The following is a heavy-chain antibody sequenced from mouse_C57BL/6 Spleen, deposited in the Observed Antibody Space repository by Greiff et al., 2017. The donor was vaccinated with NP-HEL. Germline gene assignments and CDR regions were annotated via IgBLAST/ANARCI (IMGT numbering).Heavy chain of an antibody. CDR2: INPSNGGT. CDR3: ARGIYYYGRGYFDV. V-gene: IGHV1-53*01. Sequence: QVQLKQPGTELVKPGASVKLSCKASGYTFTSYWMHWVKQRPGQGLEWIGNINPSNGGTNYNEKFKSKATLTVDKSSSTAYMQLSSLTSEDSAVYYCARGIYYYGRGYFDVWGTGTTVTVSS. D-gene: IGHD1-1*01. J-gene: IGHJ1*03. CDR1: GYTFTSYW.